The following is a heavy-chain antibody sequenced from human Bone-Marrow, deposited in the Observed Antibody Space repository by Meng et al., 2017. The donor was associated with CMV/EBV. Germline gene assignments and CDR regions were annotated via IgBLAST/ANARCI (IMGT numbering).Heavy chain of an antibody. Sequence: SVKVSCKASGGSFSSYAISWVRQAPGQGLEWMGGIIPIFGTANYAQKFQGRVTITTDESTSTAYMELSSLRSEDTAVYYCASSGNPPPLYYYYGMDVWGQGTTVTVSS. V-gene: IGHV1-69*05. J-gene: IGHJ6*02. D-gene: IGHD1-26*01. CDR3: ASSGNPPPLYYYYGMDV. CDR1: GGSFSSYA. CDR2: IIPIFGTA.